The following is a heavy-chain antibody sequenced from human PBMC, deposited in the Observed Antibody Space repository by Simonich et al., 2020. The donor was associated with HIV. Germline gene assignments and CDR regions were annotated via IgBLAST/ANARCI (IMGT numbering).Heavy chain of an antibody. CDR1: GGSFSGYY. J-gene: IGHJ4*02. CDR3: ARGRSPPRTGVLDS. D-gene: IGHD7-27*01. CDR2: INHSGIT. Sequence: QVQLHQWGAGLLKPSATLSLTCAVYGGSFSGYYWTWIRQSPGKGLEWIGGINHSGITNYNPARLGRVTISVDTSKNQFSLKMRSLIAADTAVYYCARGRSPPRTGVLDSWGQGTQVIVSS. V-gene: IGHV4-34*01.